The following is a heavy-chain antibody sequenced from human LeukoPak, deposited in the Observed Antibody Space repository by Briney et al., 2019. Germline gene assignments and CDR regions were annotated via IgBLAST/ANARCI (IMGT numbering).Heavy chain of an antibody. J-gene: IGHJ4*02. CDR3: ARSRRSRSTEPYYFDY. D-gene: IGHD4-17*01. V-gene: IGHV3-21*01. CDR2: ISSSSSYI. CDR1: GFTFSSYS. Sequence: GGSLRPSCAASGFTFSSYSMNWVRQAPGKGLEWVSSISSSSSYIYYADSVKGRFTISRDNAKNSLYLQMNSLRAEDTAVYYCARSRRSRSTEPYYFDYWGQGTLVTVSS.